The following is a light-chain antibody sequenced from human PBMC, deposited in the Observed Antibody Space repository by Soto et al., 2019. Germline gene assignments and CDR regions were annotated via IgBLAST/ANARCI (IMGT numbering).Light chain of an antibody. CDR1: QSVSSY. V-gene: IGKV3-11*01. Sequence: EIVLTQSPATLSLSPGERATLSCRASQSVSSYLAWYQQKPGQAPRLLIYDASNRATGIPARFSGSGSGTDFTLTISSLEPEDFAVYYCQQRSNFGPGAQVDIK. CDR3: QQRSN. CDR2: DAS. J-gene: IGKJ3*01.